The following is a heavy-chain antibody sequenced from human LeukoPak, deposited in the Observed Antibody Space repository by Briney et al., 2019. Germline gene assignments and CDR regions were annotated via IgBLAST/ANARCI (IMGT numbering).Heavy chain of an antibody. V-gene: IGHV4-39*07. Sequence: PSETLSLTCTVSGGSISSSSYYWGWIRQPPGKGLEWIGSIYYSGSTYYNPSLKSRVTISVDTSKNQFSLKLSSVTAADTAVYYCARDESIAARLSGAFDPWGQGTLVTVSS. CDR1: GGSISSSSYY. D-gene: IGHD6-6*01. J-gene: IGHJ5*02. CDR2: IYYSGST. CDR3: ARDESIAARLSGAFDP.